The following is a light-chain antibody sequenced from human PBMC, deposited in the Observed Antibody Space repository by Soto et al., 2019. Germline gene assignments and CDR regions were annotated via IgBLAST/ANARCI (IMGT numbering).Light chain of an antibody. CDR1: QSVRSNY. Sequence: EIVLTQSPDTLSLSPGERATLSCRASQSVRSNYLAWYQQKPGQAPRFLIYDASSRATGIPDRLSGSGYGTDFTLTISRLEPEDFAVYYCQQYGSSPLTFGGGTKVEIK. CDR2: DAS. CDR3: QQYGSSPLT. J-gene: IGKJ4*01. V-gene: IGKV3-20*01.